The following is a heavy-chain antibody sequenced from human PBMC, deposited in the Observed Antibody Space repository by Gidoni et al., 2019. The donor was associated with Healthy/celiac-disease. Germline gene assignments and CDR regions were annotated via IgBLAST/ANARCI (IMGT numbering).Heavy chain of an antibody. CDR3: AKGLYCGGDCYSDTIDY. CDR1: GFTFSSYA. V-gene: IGHV3-23*01. CDR2: SSGSGGST. D-gene: IGHD2-21*02. J-gene: IGHJ4*02. Sequence: EVQLLESGRGLVQPGGSLRLSCAASGFTFSSYAMSWVRQAPGKGLEWVSASSGSGGSTYYADSVKGRFTIPRDNSKNTLYLQMNSLRAEDTAVYDCAKGLYCGGDCYSDTIDYWGQGTLVTVSS.